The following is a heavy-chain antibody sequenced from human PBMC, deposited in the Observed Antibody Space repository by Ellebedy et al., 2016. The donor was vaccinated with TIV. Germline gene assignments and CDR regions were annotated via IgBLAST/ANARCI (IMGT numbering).Heavy chain of an antibody. Sequence: GGSLRLSCAASGFTFSYYGMHWVRQAPGKGLEWVAAMWYDETNKYYSDSVKGRFIISRDNSKNTLFLQMNSLRADDTAVYYCARENSISGSGYQYFDYWGQGTLVTVSS. D-gene: IGHD3-22*01. CDR2: MWYDETNK. J-gene: IGHJ4*02. V-gene: IGHV3-33*01. CDR3: ARENSISGSGYQYFDY. CDR1: GFTFSYYG.